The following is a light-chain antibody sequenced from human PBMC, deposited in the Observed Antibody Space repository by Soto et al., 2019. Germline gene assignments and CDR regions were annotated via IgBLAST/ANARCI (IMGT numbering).Light chain of an antibody. CDR2: SDD. Sequence: QAVVTQPPSASGTPGQKVTISCSGSSSNIGSNAVNWYQQLPGAAPKLLIYSDDQRPSGVPDRFSGSKSGTSASLAISGLQSEDEADYICAAWNDNLDGPSYVFGTGTKLTVL. J-gene: IGLJ1*01. CDR3: AAWNDNLDGPSYV. V-gene: IGLV1-44*01. CDR1: SSNIGSNA.